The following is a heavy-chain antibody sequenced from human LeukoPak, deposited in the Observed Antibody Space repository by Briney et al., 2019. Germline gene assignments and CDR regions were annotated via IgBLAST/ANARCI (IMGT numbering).Heavy chain of an antibody. CDR3: AREAHPVGIAAAGSLDY. CDR1: GFTVSSNY. J-gene: IGHJ4*02. Sequence: GGSLGLSCAASGFTVSSNYMSWVRQAPGKGLEWVSVIYSGGSTYYADSVKGRFTISRDNSKNTLYLQMDSLRAEDTAVYYCAREAHPVGIAAAGSLDYWGQGTLVTVSS. V-gene: IGHV3-53*01. CDR2: IYSGGST. D-gene: IGHD6-13*01.